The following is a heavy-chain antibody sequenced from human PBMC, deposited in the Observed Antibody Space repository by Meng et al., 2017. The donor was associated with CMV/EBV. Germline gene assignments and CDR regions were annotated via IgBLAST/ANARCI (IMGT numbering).Heavy chain of an antibody. CDR2: ISGSGGST. Sequence: GESLKISSAASGFTFSSYAMSWVRQAPGKGLEWVSAISGSGGSTYYADSVKGRFTISRDNSKNTLYLQMNSLRAEDTAVYYCAKAFTRPTYYYDSSGHPDAFDIWGQGTMVTVSS. V-gene: IGHV3-23*01. J-gene: IGHJ3*02. CDR3: AKAFTRPTYYYDSSGHPDAFDI. CDR1: GFTFSSYA. D-gene: IGHD3-22*01.